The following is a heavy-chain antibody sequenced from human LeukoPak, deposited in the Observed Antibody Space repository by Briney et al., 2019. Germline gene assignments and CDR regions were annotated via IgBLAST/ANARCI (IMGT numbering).Heavy chain of an antibody. J-gene: IGHJ4*02. V-gene: IGHV4-59*01. CDR1: GGSISSYY. Sequence: PSETLSLTCTVSGGSISSYYWSWIRQPPGKGLEWIGYIYYSGSTNYNPSLKSRVTISVDTSKNQFSLKLSSVTAADTAVCYCARESKYYYGSGSYLDYWGQGTLVTVSS. CDR2: IYYSGST. D-gene: IGHD3-10*01. CDR3: ARESKYYYGSGSYLDY.